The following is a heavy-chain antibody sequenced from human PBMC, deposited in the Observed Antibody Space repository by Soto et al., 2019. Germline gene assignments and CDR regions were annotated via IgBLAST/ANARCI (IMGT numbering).Heavy chain of an antibody. V-gene: IGHV1-58*01. J-gene: IGHJ4*02. CDR1: GFTVTSSA. CDR3: AADATAWQQMVPSDY. D-gene: IGHD2-8*01. Sequence: WASVKVSCKASGFTVTSSAFQWVRQARGQRLEWIGWIAVGSGYTNYAQRFQDRVTLTRDMSTATTYLELSRLTSEDTAIYYCAADATAWQQMVPSDYWGQGTLVTVSS. CDR2: IAVGSGYT.